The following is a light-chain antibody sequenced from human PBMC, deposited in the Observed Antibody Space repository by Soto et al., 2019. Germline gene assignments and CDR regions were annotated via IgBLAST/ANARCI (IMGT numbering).Light chain of an antibody. Sequence: QSALTQPASVSGSPGQSITISCTGTSSDVGSYNLVSWYQQHPGKAPKLMIYEVSKRPSGVSNRFSGSKSGNTASLTISELQAEDDGDYYSFLYAGFQVFGGGTKVTVL. J-gene: IGLJ2*01. CDR3: FLYAGFQV. V-gene: IGLV2-23*02. CDR2: EVS. CDR1: SSDVGSYNL.